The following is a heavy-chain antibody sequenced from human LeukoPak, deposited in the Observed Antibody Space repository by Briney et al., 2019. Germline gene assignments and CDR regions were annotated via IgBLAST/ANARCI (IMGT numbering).Heavy chain of an antibody. J-gene: IGHJ5*02. CDR2: VSGYNGNT. CDR1: GYTFTSYG. D-gene: IGHD2-21*01. Sequence: ASVKVSCKASGYTFTSYGISWVRQAPGQGLEWMGWVSGYNGNTNYAQKFEGGVAMTTGTSSTTAYMELRSLKSDDTAIYYCARGDWFDPWGQGTLVTVSS. CDR3: ARGDWFDP. V-gene: IGHV1-18*01.